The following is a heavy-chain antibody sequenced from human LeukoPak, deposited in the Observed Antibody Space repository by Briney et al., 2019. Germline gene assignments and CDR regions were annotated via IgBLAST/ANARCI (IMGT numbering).Heavy chain of an antibody. J-gene: IGHJ6*01. CDR1: GFTFSGFA. CDR2: ISGSGDNT. V-gene: IGHV3-23*01. D-gene: IGHD2/OR15-2a*01. Sequence: GSLLLSCAASGFTFSGFAMSWVRRPPGKGLEWVSGISGSGDNTLYAASVKGRFTISRDNSKNTLYLEMNSLRVEDTAIYYCAKMKGHPLPKYYMDVWGQGTTVTVSS. CDR3: AKMKGHPLPKYYMDV.